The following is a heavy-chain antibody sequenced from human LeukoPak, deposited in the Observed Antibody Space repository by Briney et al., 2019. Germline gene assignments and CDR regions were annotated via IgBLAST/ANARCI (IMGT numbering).Heavy chain of an antibody. CDR3: TKDPNGDYVGAFDP. J-gene: IGHJ5*02. D-gene: IGHD4-17*01. CDR2: ITGNHGAT. CDR1: GFTFTNSA. Sequence: GGSLRLSCAASGFTFTNSAMTWVRQAPGKGLEWVSSITGNHGATYNINSVRGRLTISRDNSQNTLYLQMNSLRAEDTAVYYCTKDPNGDYVGAFDPWGQGTVVTVSS. V-gene: IGHV3-23*01.